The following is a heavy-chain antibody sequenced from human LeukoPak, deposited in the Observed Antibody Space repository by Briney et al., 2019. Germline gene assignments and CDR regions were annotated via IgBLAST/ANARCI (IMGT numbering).Heavy chain of an antibody. CDR1: GGTFSSYA. D-gene: IGHD6-6*01. V-gene: IGHV1-69*05. CDR2: IIPIFGIA. Sequence: SVKVSCKASGGTFSSYAISWVRQAPGQGLEWMGRIIPIFGIANYAQKFQGRVTITTDESTSTAYMELSSLRSEDTAVYYCARENSNLHSSSFSWGQGTMVTVSS. CDR3: ARENSNLHSSSFS. J-gene: IGHJ3*01.